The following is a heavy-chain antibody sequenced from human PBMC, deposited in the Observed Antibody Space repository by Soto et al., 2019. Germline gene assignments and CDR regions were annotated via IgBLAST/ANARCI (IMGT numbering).Heavy chain of an antibody. J-gene: IGHJ6*02. D-gene: IGHD3-3*01. V-gene: IGHV4-31*03. CDR2: IYYSGST. CDR3: ARSLLSIDFWSDPPTKYYYYGMDV. Sequence: SETLSLTCTVSGGSISSGGYYWSWIRQHPGKGLEWIGYIYYSGSTYYNPSLKSRVTISVDTSKNQFSLKLSSVTAADTAVYYCARSLLSIDFWSDPPTKYYYYGMDVWGQGTTVTVSS. CDR1: GGSISSGGYY.